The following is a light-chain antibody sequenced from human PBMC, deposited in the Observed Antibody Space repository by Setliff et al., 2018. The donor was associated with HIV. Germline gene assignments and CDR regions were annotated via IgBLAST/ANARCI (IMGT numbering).Light chain of an antibody. CDR3: GTWDSSLSAGCV. CDR2: ENY. CDR1: GSNIENNY. V-gene: IGLV1-51*02. J-gene: IGLJ1*01. Sequence: QSVLTQPPSVSAAPGQKVTISCSGSGSNIENNYVSWYQQLPGTAPKLLIYENYKRPSGVSDQFSGSKSGTSATLDITGLQTGDEADYYCGTWDSSLSAGCVFGTGTKV.